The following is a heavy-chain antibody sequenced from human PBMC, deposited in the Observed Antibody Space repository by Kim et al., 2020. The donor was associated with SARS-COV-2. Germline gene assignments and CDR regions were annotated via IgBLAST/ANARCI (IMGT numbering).Heavy chain of an antibody. CDR3: ARGRLAPYSGGRMDV. D-gene: IGHD3-16*01. CDR1: GGSFSGYY. CDR2: INHSGST. V-gene: IGHV4-34*01. Sequence: SETLSLTCAVYGGSFSGYYWSWIRQPPGKGLEWIGEINHSGSTNYNPSLKSRVTISVDTSKNQFSLKLSSVTAADTAVYYCARGRLAPYSGGRMDVWGQGTTVTVSS. J-gene: IGHJ6*02.